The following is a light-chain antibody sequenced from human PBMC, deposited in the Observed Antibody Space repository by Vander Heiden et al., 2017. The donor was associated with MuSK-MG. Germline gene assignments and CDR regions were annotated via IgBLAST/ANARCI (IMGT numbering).Light chain of an antibody. Sequence: EIVMTQSPATLSVSPGARATLSCRASQSVSSNLAWYQQKPGQAPRLLIYRASTRATGIPARFSGSGSGTEFTLTISSLQSEDFALYYCQQYNNWPLTFGGGTKVEIK. J-gene: IGKJ4*01. CDR1: QSVSSN. CDR3: QQYNNWPLT. CDR2: RAS. V-gene: IGKV3-15*01.